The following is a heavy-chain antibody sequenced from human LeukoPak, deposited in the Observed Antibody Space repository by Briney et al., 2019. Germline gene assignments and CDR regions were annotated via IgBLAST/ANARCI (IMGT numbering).Heavy chain of an antibody. J-gene: IGHJ4*02. Sequence: GGYLRLSCAASGFTFTSYAMSWVRRAPGKGLEWVSGISGAAITTYYADSVKGRFTISRDNSKNTLDLQMNSLRAEDTAVYYCARGGQSNDGFDFWGQGTLVTVSS. D-gene: IGHD2-8*01. CDR3: ARGGQSNDGFDF. CDR1: GFTFTSYA. V-gene: IGHV3-23*01. CDR2: ISGAAITT.